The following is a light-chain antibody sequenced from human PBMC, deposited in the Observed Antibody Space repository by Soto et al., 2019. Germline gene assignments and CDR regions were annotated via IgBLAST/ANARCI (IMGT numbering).Light chain of an antibody. Sequence: QSVLTQPPSASGSPGQSVTIACTGTSSDVGTYKYVSWYQQHPGKAPKLMIYGVSNRPSGVSNRFSGSKSGNTAFLTISVLQPEDEADYYCSSFTGPTTLDVFGTGTKVNVL. CDR3: SSFTGPTTLDV. CDR2: GVS. J-gene: IGLJ1*01. CDR1: SSDVGTYKY. V-gene: IGLV2-14*01.